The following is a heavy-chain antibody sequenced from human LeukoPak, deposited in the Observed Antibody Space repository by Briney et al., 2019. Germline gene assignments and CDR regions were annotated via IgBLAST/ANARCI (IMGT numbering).Heavy chain of an antibody. D-gene: IGHD3-22*01. CDR2: IYHSGST. J-gene: IGHJ6*03. CDR3: ARSPISMIVGHYYYYMDV. V-gene: IGHV4-38-2*02. Sequence: SETLSLTCTVSGYSISSGYYWGWIRQPPGKGLESIGSIYHSGSTYSNPSLKSRVTISVDTSKNQFSLNLSSVTGADTAVYYCARSPISMIVGHYYYYMDVWGKGTTVTVSS. CDR1: GYSISSGYY.